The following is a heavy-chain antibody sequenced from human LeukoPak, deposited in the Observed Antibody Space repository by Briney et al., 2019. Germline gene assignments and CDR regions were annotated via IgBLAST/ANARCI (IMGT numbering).Heavy chain of an antibody. D-gene: IGHD6-13*01. V-gene: IGHV3-48*04. J-gene: IGHJ4*02. CDR2: ISSSSSTI. CDR3: ARGGLIAAAGTPFDY. CDR1: GFTFSSYS. Sequence: PGGSLRLSCAASGFTFSSYSMNWVRQAPGKGLEWVSYISSSSSTIYYADSVKGRFTISRDNAKNSLYLQMNSLRAEDTAVYYCARGGLIAAAGTPFDYWGQGTLVTVSS.